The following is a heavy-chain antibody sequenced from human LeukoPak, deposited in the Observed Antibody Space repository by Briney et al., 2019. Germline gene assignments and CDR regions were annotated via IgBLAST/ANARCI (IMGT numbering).Heavy chain of an antibody. Sequence: PGGSLRLSCAASGFTFSSYAMSWVRQAPGQGLEWVSYISSIVNTIYYADSVKGRFTISRDNAKNSLYLQMNSLRAEDTAVYYCARDMHIAVAGNSYYYYMDVWGKGTTVTISS. CDR3: ARDMHIAVAGNSYYYYMDV. V-gene: IGHV3-48*03. CDR2: ISSIVNTI. D-gene: IGHD6-19*01. J-gene: IGHJ6*03. CDR1: GFTFSSYA.